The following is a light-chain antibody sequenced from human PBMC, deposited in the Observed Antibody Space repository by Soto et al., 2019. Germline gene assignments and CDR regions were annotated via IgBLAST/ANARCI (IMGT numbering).Light chain of an antibody. J-gene: IGKJ5*01. V-gene: IGKV1-5*01. CDR2: DAS. Sequence: DIQLTQSPSTLSASLGDRVTITFRASQSISSWLAWYQQNPGRAPKLLIYDASTLDSGVPSRFSGSGSETEFTLTIRRLQPDDFATYFCHSRAFGQGTRLEIK. CDR3: HSRA. CDR1: QSISSW.